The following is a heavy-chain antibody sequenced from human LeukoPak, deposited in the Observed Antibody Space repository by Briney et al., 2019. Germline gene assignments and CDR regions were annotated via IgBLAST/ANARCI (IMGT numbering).Heavy chain of an antibody. CDR2: IKTDGSVK. CDR1: SFTFGGNS. Sequence: GGSLRLSCAASSFTFGGNSMAWFRKAPGKGLQWVANIKTDGSVKYYVGSVKGRFTISRDNAKNSLYLQMNSLRVEDTAVYYWARDFGYYDFSANGWGQGTLVLVSS. D-gene: IGHD3-3*01. CDR3: ARDFGYYDFSANG. V-gene: IGHV3-7*01. J-gene: IGHJ4*02.